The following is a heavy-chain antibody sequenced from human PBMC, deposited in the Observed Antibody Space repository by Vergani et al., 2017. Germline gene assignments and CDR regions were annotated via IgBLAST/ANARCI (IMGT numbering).Heavy chain of an antibody. D-gene: IGHD3-10*01. J-gene: IGHJ3*01. CDR3: ASGGHGSENGGALQL. CDR2: IYPGDSEV. CDR1: RYIFSNFW. Sequence: EKQLVQSGSETKKPGESLKISCQAFRYIFSNFWIGWVRQRPGRGLEWMGIIYPGDSEVKSNPTFRAQVILSVDTSVNTAYLQWRSLQASDTATYFCASGGHGSENGGALQLWGQGTNITVSS. V-gene: IGHV5-51*01.